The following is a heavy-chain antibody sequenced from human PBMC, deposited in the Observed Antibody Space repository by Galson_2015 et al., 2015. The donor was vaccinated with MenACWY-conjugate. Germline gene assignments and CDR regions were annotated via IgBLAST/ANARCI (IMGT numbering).Heavy chain of an antibody. Sequence: SVKVSCKASGGTFSSYAISWVRQAPGQGLEWMGGIIPIFGTANYAQKFQGRVTITADESTSTAYMELSSLRSEDTAVYYCARVLDGYIGVVVPAATPYYYYGMDVWGQGTTVTVSS. CDR3: ARVLDGYIGVVVPAATPYYYYGMDV. CDR1: GGTFSSYA. CDR2: IIPIFGTA. D-gene: IGHD2-2*01. V-gene: IGHV1-69*13. J-gene: IGHJ6*02.